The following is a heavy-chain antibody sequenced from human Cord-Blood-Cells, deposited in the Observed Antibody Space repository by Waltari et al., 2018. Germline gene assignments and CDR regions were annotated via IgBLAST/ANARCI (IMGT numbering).Heavy chain of an antibody. CDR3: ARGGYYYDSSGYGY. CDR1: GYTFTSYG. V-gene: IGHV1-18*01. CDR2: TDAYEGNT. J-gene: IGHJ4*02. Sequence: QVQLVQSGAEVRKPGASVKVSCKASGYTFTSYGISWVRQAPGQGLGWRGWTDAYEGNTNYAQKLQGRGTMTTDTSPGTVDMELGSLRADDTAVYYWARGGYYYDSSGYGYWGQGTLVTVSS. D-gene: IGHD3-22*01.